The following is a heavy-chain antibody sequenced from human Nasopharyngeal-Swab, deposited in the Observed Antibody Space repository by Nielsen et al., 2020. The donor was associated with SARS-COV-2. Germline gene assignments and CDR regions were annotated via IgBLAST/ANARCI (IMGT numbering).Heavy chain of an antibody. CDR2: IYHSGST. Sequence: SETLSLTCAVSGYSISSGYYWGWIRQPPGKGLEWIGSIYHSGSTYYNPSLKSRVTISVDTSKNQFSLKLSSVTAADTAVYYCARVFGVVNPYYYYYYMDAWGKGTTVTVFS. J-gene: IGHJ6*03. D-gene: IGHD3-3*01. CDR3: ARVFGVVNPYYYYYYMDA. CDR1: GYSISSGYY. V-gene: IGHV4-38-2*01.